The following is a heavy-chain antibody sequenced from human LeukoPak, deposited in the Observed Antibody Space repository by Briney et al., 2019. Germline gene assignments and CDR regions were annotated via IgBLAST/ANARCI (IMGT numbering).Heavy chain of an antibody. CDR1: GGSISSSSYY. J-gene: IGHJ5*02. V-gene: IGHV4-39*01. D-gene: IGHD3-10*01. CDR3: ARVLLWFGDPSWFDP. CDR2: IYYSGST. Sequence: SETLSLTGTVSGGSISSSSYYWGWIRQPPGKGLEWIGSIYYSGSTYYNPSLKSRVTISVDTSKNQFSLKLSSVTAADTAVYYCARVLLWFGDPSWFDPWGQGTLVTVSS.